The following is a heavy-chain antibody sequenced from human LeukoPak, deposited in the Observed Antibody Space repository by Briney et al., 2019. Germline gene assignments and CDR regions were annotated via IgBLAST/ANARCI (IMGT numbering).Heavy chain of an antibody. D-gene: IGHD6-6*01. CDR1: GGSISSGGYY. V-gene: IGHV4-31*03. CDR2: IYYSGST. Sequence: PSETLSLTCTVSGGSISSGGYYWSCIRQHPGKGLEGIGYIYYSGSTYYNPSLKSRVTISVDTSKNQVSLKLSSVTAADTAVYYCARSPWAAARRESAFDIWGQGTMVTVSS. CDR3: ARSPWAAARRESAFDI. J-gene: IGHJ3*02.